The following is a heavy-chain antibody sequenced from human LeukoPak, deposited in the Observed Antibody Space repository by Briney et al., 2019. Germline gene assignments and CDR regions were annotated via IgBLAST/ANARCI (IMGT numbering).Heavy chain of an antibody. CDR2: ISYDGSNK. CDR3: ARGGLFVVVPAAMAGFDY. J-gene: IGHJ4*02. D-gene: IGHD2-2*01. Sequence: GGSQRLSCAASGFTFSSYAMHWVRQAPGKGLEWVAVISYDGSNKYYADSVKGRFTISRDNSKNTLYLQMNSLRAEDTAVYYCARGGLFVVVPAAMAGFDYWGQGTLVTVSS. CDR1: GFTFSSYA. V-gene: IGHV3-30-3*01.